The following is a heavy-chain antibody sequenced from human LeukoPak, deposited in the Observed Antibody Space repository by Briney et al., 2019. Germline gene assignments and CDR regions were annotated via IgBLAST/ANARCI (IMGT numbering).Heavy chain of an antibody. J-gene: IGHJ5*02. Sequence: GGSLRLSCAASRFTYSNYSMNWVRQAPGKGLEWVSHISSSSSSIYYADSVKGRFTISRDNAKNSLYLQMNSLRADDTAVYYCARGARGNWFGPWGQGTLVTVSS. CDR3: ARGARGNWFGP. V-gene: IGHV3-48*01. CDR2: ISSSSSSI. CDR1: RFTYSNYS.